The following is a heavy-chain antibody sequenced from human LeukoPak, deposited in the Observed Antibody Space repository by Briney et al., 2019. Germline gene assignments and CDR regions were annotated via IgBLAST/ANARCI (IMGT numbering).Heavy chain of an antibody. V-gene: IGHV4-4*07. CDR1: GGSISSYY. Sequence: PSETLSLTCTVSGGSISSYYWSWIRQPAGKGLEWIGRIYTSGSTNYNPSLKSRVTMSVDTSKNQFSLKLSSVTAADTAVYYCARVATGGSYYGSGSYPNWFDPWGQGTLVTVSS. J-gene: IGHJ5*02. D-gene: IGHD3-10*01. CDR2: IYTSGST. CDR3: ARVATGGSYYGSGSYPNWFDP.